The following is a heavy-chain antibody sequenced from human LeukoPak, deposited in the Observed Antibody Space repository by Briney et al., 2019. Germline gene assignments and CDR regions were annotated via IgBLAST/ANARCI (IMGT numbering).Heavy chain of an antibody. CDR3: AGTYYYDSSGFYPEFFQH. Sequence: GGSLRLSCAASGFTFSSYWMHWVRQAPGKGLVWVSRIKSDGSSTTYADSVKGRFTISRDNAKNTLYLQMNSLRAEDTALYYCAGTYYYDSSGFYPEFFQHWGQGTLVIISS. V-gene: IGHV3-74*01. J-gene: IGHJ1*01. D-gene: IGHD3-22*01. CDR2: IKSDGSST. CDR1: GFTFSSYW.